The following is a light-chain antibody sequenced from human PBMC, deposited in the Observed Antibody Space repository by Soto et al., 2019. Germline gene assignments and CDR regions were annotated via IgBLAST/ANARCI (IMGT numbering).Light chain of an antibody. CDR2: AAS. J-gene: IGKJ3*01. CDR3: QKYNWPPFT. Sequence: DIQMTQSQSSLSASVGDRVTISCRASQGISDYLAWYQQKPGKAPRLLIYAASTLQSGVSFRFTGSGSGTDFTLTISSLQPEDVATYYCQKYNWPPFTFGPGTKVDIK. CDR1: QGISDY. V-gene: IGKV1-27*01.